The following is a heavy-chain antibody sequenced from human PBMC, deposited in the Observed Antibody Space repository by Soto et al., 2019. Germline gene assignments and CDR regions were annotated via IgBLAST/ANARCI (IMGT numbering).Heavy chain of an antibody. V-gene: IGHV4-59*08. J-gene: IGHJ4*02. Sequence: QVQLQESGPGLVKPSETLSLTCSVSGGSITTYYWSWIRQPPGKGLEWIGYFYYSGSTNYNPSLKGRVTISPDTSKNQFSLRLTSVTAADTAVYFCARAGTATVFDYWGQGILVTVSS. CDR1: GGSITTYY. D-gene: IGHD1-7*01. CDR3: ARAGTATVFDY. CDR2: FYYSGST.